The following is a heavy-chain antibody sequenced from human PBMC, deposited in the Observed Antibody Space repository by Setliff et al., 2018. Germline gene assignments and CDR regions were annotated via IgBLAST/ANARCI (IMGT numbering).Heavy chain of an antibody. Sequence: PSETLSLPCTVSGDSLSNYYGIRQTAGTGLEWIGSIYAGEATYYNPSLESRVVISVDSSKQRFSLKVSSVTAADTAVYYCARAIVVVPPNALKVYFDHWGQGVPVTAPQ. J-gene: IGHJ4*02. V-gene: IGHV4-4*07. CDR3: ARAIVVVPPNALKVYFDH. CDR2: IYAGEAT. CDR1: GDSLSNYY. D-gene: IGHD2-2*01.